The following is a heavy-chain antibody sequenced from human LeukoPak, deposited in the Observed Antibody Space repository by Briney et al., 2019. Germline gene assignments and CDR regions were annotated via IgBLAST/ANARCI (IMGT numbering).Heavy chain of an antibody. V-gene: IGHV4-4*07. CDR3: ARAESDWKNAYYYYYMDV. CDR2: IHSSGKT. D-gene: IGHD1/OR15-1a*01. CDR1: GGTISSYY. J-gene: IGHJ6*03. Sequence: SETLSLTCTVSGGTISSYYWSWIRQPAGKGLEWIGRIHSSGKTNYNPTLKSRVTMSVDTSKKQFSLNLSSLTAADTAEYFCARAESDWKNAYYYYYMDVWCKGTTVTVSS.